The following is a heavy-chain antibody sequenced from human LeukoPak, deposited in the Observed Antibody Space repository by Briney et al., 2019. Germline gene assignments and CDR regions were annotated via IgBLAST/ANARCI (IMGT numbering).Heavy chain of an antibody. CDR1: GFTVSSYY. CDR3: AREMATVRDC. D-gene: IGHD5-24*01. V-gene: IGHV3-66*01. J-gene: IGHJ4*02. Sequence: PGGSLRLSCVASGFTVSSYYMTWVHQAPGKGLEWVSIIYSDGRTFYADSVKGRFTISRDYSKNTLYLQMNSLRAEDTAVYFCAREMATVRDCWGLGTLVTVSS. CDR2: IYSDGRT.